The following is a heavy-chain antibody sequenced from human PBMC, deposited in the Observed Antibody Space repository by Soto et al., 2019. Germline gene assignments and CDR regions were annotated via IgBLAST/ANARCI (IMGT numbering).Heavy chain of an antibody. CDR3: AAEGSDYDYVPWGQYYYYYGMDV. V-gene: IGHV1-58*01. D-gene: IGHD3-16*01. J-gene: IGHJ6*02. CDR1: GFTFTSSA. Sequence: QMQLVQSGPEVKKPGTSVKVSCKASGFTFTSSAVQWVRQARGQRLEWIGWIVVGSGNTNYAQKFQERVTITRDMSTSTAYMELSSLRSEDTAVYYCAAEGSDYDYVPWGQYYYYYGMDVWGQGTTVTVSS. CDR2: IVVGSGNT.